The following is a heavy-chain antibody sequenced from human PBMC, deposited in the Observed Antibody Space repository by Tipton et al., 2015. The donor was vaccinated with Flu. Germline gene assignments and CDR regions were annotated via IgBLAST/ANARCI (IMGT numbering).Heavy chain of an antibody. CDR2: IYTSGST. J-gene: IGHJ3*02. Sequence: TLSLTCTVSGGSISSGSYYWCWIRQPAGKGLEWIGRIYTSGSTNYNPSLKSRVTISVDTSKNQFSLKLSSVTAADTAVYYCARGVIYYDSSGPITDAFDIWGQGTMVTVSS. CDR3: ARGVIYYDSSGPITDAFDI. CDR1: GGSISSGSYY. D-gene: IGHD3-22*01. V-gene: IGHV4-61*02.